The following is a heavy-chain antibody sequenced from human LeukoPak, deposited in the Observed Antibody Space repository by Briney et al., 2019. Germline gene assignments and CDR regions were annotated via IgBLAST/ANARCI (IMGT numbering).Heavy chain of an antibody. V-gene: IGHV3-30*04. Sequence: PGRSLRLSCAASGFTFSSYAMHWVRQAPGKGLEWVAVISYDGSNKYYADSVKGRFTISRDNSKNTLYLQMNSLRAEDTAVYYCARARLAVLLPLDYWGQGTLVTVSS. CDR2: ISYDGSNK. J-gene: IGHJ4*02. CDR3: ARARLAVLLPLDY. CDR1: GFTFSSYA. D-gene: IGHD1-26*01.